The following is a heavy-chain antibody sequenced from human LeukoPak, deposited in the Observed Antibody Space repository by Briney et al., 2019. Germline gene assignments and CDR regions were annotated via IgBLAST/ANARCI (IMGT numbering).Heavy chain of an antibody. V-gene: IGHV3-21*01. D-gene: IGHD3-22*01. J-gene: IGHJ5*02. Sequence: GGSLRLSCAASGFTFSSYSMNWVRQAPGKGLEWVSSISSSSSYIYYADSVKGRFTISRDNAKNSLYLQMNSLRAEDTAVYYCARDDRPYYYDSSGYYNWFDPWGQGTLVTVSS. CDR2: ISSSSSYI. CDR1: GFTFSSYS. CDR3: ARDDRPYYYDSSGYYNWFDP.